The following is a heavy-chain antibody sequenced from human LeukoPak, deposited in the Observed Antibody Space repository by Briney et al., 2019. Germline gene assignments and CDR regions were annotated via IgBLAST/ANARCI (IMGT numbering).Heavy chain of an antibody. CDR3: ASDLSTWFD. CDR2: IYRGGSS. Sequence: GGSLRLSCAASGFIFSSAWMSWVRQAPGMGLEWVSTIYRGGSSFYADSVKGRFTISRDNSKNTLYLQMDSLRAEDTAVYYCASDLSTWFDWGQGTQVTVAS. D-gene: IGHD6-13*01. J-gene: IGHJ4*02. CDR1: GFIFSSAW. V-gene: IGHV3-66*01.